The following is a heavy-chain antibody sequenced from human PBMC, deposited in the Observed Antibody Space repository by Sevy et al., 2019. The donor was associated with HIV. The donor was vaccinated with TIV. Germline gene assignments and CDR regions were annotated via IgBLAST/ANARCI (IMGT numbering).Heavy chain of an antibody. D-gene: IGHD2-15*01. Sequence: LPETLSLTCTVSGGSMNNYYWAWVRQAPGKGLEWIGFIYYSGSTNYNPSLNRRVTISVDLSKNELSLKLSSVTDADTAVYYCARLPDWDVWGQGTTVTVSS. CDR2: IYYSGST. J-gene: IGHJ6*02. CDR1: GGSMNNYY. V-gene: IGHV4-59*01. CDR3: ARLPDWDV.